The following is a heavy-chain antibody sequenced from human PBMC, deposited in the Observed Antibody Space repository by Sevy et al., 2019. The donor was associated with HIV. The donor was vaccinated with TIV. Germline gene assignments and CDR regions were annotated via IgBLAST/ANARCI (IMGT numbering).Heavy chain of an antibody. V-gene: IGHV1-8*01. CDR2: MNPNSGNT. Sequence: ASVKVSCKASGYTFTSYDINWVRQATGQGLEWMGWMNPNSGNTGYAQKFQGRVTMTRNTSISTACMELGSLRSEDTAVYYCARAHYYYGSGNWFDPWGQGTLVTVSS. J-gene: IGHJ5*02. CDR1: GYTFTSYD. CDR3: ARAHYYYGSGNWFDP. D-gene: IGHD3-10*01.